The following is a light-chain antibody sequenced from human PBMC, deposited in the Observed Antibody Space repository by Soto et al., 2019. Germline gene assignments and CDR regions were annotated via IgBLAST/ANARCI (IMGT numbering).Light chain of an antibody. Sequence: EIVLTQSPATLSLSPGERAILSCRASQSVSTFLAWFQQKPGQPPRLLIYNASNRTTGIPDRFSGSGSGTEFTLTISSLQPDDFATYYCQHYNSYSEAFGQGTKVDI. CDR2: NAS. CDR1: QSVSTF. J-gene: IGKJ1*01. V-gene: IGKV3-11*01. CDR3: QHYNSYSEA.